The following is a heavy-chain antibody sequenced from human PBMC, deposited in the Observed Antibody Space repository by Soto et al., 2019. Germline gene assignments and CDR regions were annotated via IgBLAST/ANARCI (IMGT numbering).Heavy chain of an antibody. CDR3: ARGRHFDGGDYWVANLAIDY. Sequence: EVQLLESGGGLLQPGGSLRLSCAASGFTFNNYVMNWVRQAPGKGLEWVSSISRSGSGSPYYSDSVKGRFTISRDNSKNTLSLQMNNLRAEDTAVYFCARGRHFDGGDYWVANLAIDYWGQGTLVTVSS. CDR2: ISRSGSGSP. J-gene: IGHJ4*02. V-gene: IGHV3-23*01. D-gene: IGHD2-21*01. CDR1: GFTFNNYV.